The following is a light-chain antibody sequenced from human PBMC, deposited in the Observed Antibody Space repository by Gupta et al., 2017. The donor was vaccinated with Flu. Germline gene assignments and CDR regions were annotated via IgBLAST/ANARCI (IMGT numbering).Light chain of an antibody. V-gene: IGKV1-9*01. CDR3: QQLNSFPLT. CDR2: TAS. J-gene: IGKJ4*01. Sequence: DIQLTQSPSFLSAAVGDRVTITCRASQDFGSDLAWYQQKPGKAPKLLIYTASILESGVPSRFSGSKSGTEFTLTVSILQPEDFAGYYCQQLNSFPLTFGGGTKVEIK. CDR1: QDFGSD.